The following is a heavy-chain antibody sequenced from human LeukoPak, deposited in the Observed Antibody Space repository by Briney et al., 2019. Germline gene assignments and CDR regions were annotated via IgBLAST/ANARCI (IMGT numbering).Heavy chain of an antibody. CDR1: GCSFTSYW. Sequence: GESLKISCKGSGCSFTSYWIGWVRQMPGKGLEWMGIIYPGDSDTRYSPSFQGQVTISADKSISTAYLQWSSLKASDTAMYYCARQRSSSPDAFDIWGQGTMVTVSS. J-gene: IGHJ3*02. CDR3: ARQRSSSPDAFDI. CDR2: IYPGDSDT. D-gene: IGHD6-6*01. V-gene: IGHV5-51*01.